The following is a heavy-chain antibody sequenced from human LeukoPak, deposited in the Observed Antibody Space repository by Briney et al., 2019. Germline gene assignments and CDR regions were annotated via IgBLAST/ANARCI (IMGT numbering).Heavy chain of an antibody. CDR2: ITTSSSYI. CDR1: GFTFSSYS. V-gene: IGHV3-21*01. Sequence: GGSLRLSCTAPGFTFSSYSMDWVRQAPGKGLEWVSSITTSSSYIYYADSVKGRFTTSRDNAKNSLYLQMNNLRAEDTAVYYCARRGDGYNSAIDYWGQGTLVTVSS. CDR3: ARRGDGYNSAIDY. J-gene: IGHJ4*02. D-gene: IGHD5-24*01.